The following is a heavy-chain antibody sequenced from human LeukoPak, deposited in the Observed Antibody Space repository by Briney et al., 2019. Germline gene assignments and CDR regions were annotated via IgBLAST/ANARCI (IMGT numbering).Heavy chain of an antibody. CDR2: IIPIFGTA. D-gene: IGHD1-26*01. V-gene: IGHV1-69*05. CDR1: GGTFSSYA. CDR3: ARESGGYGIFDY. Sequence: SVKVSCKASGGTFSSYAISWVRQAPGQGLEWMGGIIPIFGTANYAQKFQGRVTITTDESTSTAYMELSSLRSEDTAVYYCARESGGYGIFDYWGQGTLVTVSS. J-gene: IGHJ4*02.